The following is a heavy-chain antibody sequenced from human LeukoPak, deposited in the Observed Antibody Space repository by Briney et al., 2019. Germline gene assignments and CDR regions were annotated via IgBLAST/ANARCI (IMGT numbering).Heavy chain of an antibody. V-gene: IGHV4-59*12. CDR1: GGSISSYY. CDR3: ARERSHGSGSYDNWFDP. CDR2: IYDSGST. J-gene: IGHJ5*02. Sequence: SETLSLTCSVSGGSISSYYWSWIRQPPGKRLEWIGYIYDSGSTNYNPSLKSRVTISLDTSTNKFSLWQNSVTAADKAFFYWARERSHGSGSYDNWFDPWGQGTLVTVSS. D-gene: IGHD3-10*01.